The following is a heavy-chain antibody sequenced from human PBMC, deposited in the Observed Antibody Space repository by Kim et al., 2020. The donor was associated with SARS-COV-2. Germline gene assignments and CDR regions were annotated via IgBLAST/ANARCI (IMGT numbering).Heavy chain of an antibody. V-gene: IGHV4-34*01. D-gene: IGHD6-13*01. Sequence: SRVTISVDTSKNQFSLKLSSVTAADTAVYYCARRSLSSSWYFIENPYFDYWGQGTLVTVSS. CDR3: ARRSLSSSWYFIENPYFDY. J-gene: IGHJ4*02.